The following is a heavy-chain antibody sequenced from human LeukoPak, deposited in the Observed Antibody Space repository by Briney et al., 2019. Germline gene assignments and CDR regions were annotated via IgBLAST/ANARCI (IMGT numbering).Heavy chain of an antibody. Sequence: GGSLRLSCAASGFTFSDYYMSWIRQAPGKGLEWLSYISKNGKTIYYADSVKGRFTISRDNAKKSVYLQMNSLRVEDTAVYYCATTGLLGDIPWGQGTLVTVSS. CDR2: ISKNGKTI. D-gene: IGHD2-21*01. J-gene: IGHJ5*02. CDR1: GFTFSDYY. V-gene: IGHV3-11*01. CDR3: ATTGLLGDIP.